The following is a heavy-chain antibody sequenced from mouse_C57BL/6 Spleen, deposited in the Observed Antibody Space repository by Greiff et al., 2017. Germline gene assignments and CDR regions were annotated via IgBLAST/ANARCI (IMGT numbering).Heavy chain of an antibody. D-gene: IGHD1-1*01. CDR3: AHYYGSSYEYYFDY. V-gene: IGHV1-55*01. CDR2: IYPGSGST. CDR1: GYTFTSYW. J-gene: IGHJ2*01. Sequence: VQLQQPGAELVKPGASVKMSCKASGYTFTSYWITWVKQRPGQGLEWIGDIYPGSGSTNYNEKFKSKATLTVDTSSSTAYMQLGSLTSEDSAVYYCAHYYGSSYEYYFDYWGQGTTLTVSS.